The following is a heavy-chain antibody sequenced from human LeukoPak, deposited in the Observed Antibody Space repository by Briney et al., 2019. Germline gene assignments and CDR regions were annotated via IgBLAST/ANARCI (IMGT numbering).Heavy chain of an antibody. CDR3: ARDEGDTVTTDY. V-gene: IGHV3-30-3*01. Sequence: GGSLRLSCAASGFTFSSYAMHWVRQAPGKGLEWVAVISYDGSNKYYADSVKGRFTISRDNSKNTLYLQMNSLRAEDTAVYYCARDEGDTVTTDYWGQGTLVTVSS. J-gene: IGHJ4*02. CDR2: ISYDGSNK. CDR1: GFTFSSYA. D-gene: IGHD4-17*01.